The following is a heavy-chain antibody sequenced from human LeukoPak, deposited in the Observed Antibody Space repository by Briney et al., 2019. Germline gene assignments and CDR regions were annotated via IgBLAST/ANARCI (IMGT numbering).Heavy chain of an antibody. CDR1: GFTFSGYW. Sequence: GGSLRLSCATSGFTFSGYWMHWVRQAPGKGLVGLSLINGDGSYTIYADSVKGRFTISRDNAKNTLYLQMDSLRAEDTAVYYCARDGVQTTPFDYWGQGTLVTVSS. D-gene: IGHD4/OR15-4a*01. V-gene: IGHV3-74*01. CDR3: ARDGVQTTPFDY. CDR2: INGDGSYT. J-gene: IGHJ4*02.